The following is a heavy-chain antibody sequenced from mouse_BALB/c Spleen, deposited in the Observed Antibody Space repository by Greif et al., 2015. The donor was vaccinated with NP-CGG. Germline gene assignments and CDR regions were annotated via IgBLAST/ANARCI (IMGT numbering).Heavy chain of an antibody. V-gene: IGHV14-3*02. CDR2: IDPANGNT. Sequence: VQLKQSGAELVKPGASVKLSCTASGFNIKDTYMHWVKQGPEQGLEWIGRIDPANGNTKYDPKFQGKATITADTSSNTAYLQLSSLTSEDTAVYYCARSGYYGSSYWYFDVWGAGTTVTVSS. D-gene: IGHD1-1*01. CDR3: ARSGYYGSSYWYFDV. J-gene: IGHJ1*01. CDR1: GFNIKDTY.